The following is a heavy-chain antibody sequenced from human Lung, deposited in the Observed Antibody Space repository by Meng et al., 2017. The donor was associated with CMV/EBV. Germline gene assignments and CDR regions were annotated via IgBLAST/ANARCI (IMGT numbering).Heavy chain of an antibody. D-gene: IGHD4/OR15-4a*01. CDR3: AKDDYRTPPPDAFDI. Sequence: GESLKISCSASGFTFSNYGMHWVRQAPGKGLEWVAVIWYDGKTKYYADSVKGRFSISRDNSKYTLYLQMNSLRADDNAVYYCAKDDYRTPPPDAFDIWGQGTMVTVSS. CDR2: IWYDGKTK. V-gene: IGHV3-33*06. CDR1: GFTFSNYG. J-gene: IGHJ3*02.